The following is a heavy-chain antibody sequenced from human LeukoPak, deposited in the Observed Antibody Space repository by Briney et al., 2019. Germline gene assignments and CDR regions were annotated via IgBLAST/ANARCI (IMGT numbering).Heavy chain of an antibody. J-gene: IGHJ4*02. CDR2: ISSSSSTI. CDR3: ARDLYGGPGTDVQDY. Sequence: GGSLRLSCAASGFTFSSYSMNWVRQAPGKGLEWVSYISSSSSTIYYADSVKGRFTIPRDNAKNSLYLQMNSLRAEDTAVYYCARDLYGGPGTDVQDYWGQGTLVTVSS. V-gene: IGHV3-48*01. D-gene: IGHD4-23*01. CDR1: GFTFSSYS.